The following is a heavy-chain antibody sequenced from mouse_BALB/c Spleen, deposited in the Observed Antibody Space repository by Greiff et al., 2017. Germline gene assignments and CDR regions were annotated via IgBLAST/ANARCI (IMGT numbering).Heavy chain of an antibody. CDR1: GYSITSDYA. D-gene: IGHD2-4*01. CDR2: ISYSGST. Sequence: EVQLQQSGPGLVKPSQSLSLTCTVTGYSITSDYAWNWIRQFPGNKLEWMGYISYSGSTSYNPSLKSRISITRDTSKNQFFLQLNSVTTEETATYYCARREDYDGYYFDYWGQGTTLTVSS. J-gene: IGHJ2*01. CDR3: ARREDYDGYYFDY. V-gene: IGHV3-2*02.